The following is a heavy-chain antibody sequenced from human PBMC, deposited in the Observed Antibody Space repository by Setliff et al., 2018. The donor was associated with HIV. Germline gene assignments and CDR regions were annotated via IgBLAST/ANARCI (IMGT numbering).Heavy chain of an antibody. J-gene: IGHJ4*02. D-gene: IGHD3-3*01. CDR3: ATDLPDGRGGYYIGGC. V-gene: IGHV1-69-2*01. CDR2: VDPENNKT. Sequence: ASVKVSCKASGYTFTDDYMHWVQPAPGKGLEWMGRVDPENNKTIYTEKLQGRVSMTADTSTDTAYMELWSLTSEDTAVYYGATDLPDGRGGYYIGGCWGQGTLVTVSS. CDR1: GYTFTDDY.